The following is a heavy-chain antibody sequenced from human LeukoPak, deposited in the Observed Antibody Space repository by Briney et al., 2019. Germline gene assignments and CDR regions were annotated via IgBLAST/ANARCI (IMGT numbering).Heavy chain of an antibody. CDR2: IANDGRDK. CDR3: ARGGDYPFDY. CDR1: GFTFSTYG. V-gene: IGHV3-30*03. D-gene: IGHD4-17*01. Sequence: GGSLRLSCAASGFTFSTYGMHWVRQAPGKGLEWVAVIANDGRDKKYVDSVKGRFTISRDNSKNTLYLQMNSLRAEDTAVYYCARGGDYPFDYWGQGTLVTVSS. J-gene: IGHJ4*02.